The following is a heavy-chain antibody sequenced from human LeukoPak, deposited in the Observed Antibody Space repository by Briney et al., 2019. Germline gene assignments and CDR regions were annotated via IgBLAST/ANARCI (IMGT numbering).Heavy chain of an antibody. V-gene: IGHV3-7*01. CDR1: GFTFSSYA. Sequence: GGSLRLSCAASGFTFSSYAMSWVRQAPGKGLEWVANIKGDGSEEYYVDSVKGRFTISRDNSKNSLSLQMNSLRAEDTAVYYCARDFQGYWGQGTLVTVSS. CDR3: ARDFQGY. CDR2: IKGDGSEE. J-gene: IGHJ4*02.